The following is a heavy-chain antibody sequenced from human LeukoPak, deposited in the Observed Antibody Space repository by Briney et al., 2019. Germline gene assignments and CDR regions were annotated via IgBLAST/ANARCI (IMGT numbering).Heavy chain of an antibody. V-gene: IGHV4-39*01. D-gene: IGHD4-17*01. CDR3: AGASYYGDYVY. Sequence: SETLSLTCTVSGGSISSSSYYWGWIRQPPGKGLEWIGSIYYSGSTYYTPSLKSRVTISVDTTKNQFSLKLSSVTAADTAVYYCAGASYYGDYVYWGQGTLVTVSS. CDR1: GGSISSSSYY. CDR2: IYYSGST. J-gene: IGHJ1*01.